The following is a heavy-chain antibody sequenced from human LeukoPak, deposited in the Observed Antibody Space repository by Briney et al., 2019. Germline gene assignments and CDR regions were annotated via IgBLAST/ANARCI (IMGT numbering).Heavy chain of an antibody. CDR2: IYPGDSDN. D-gene: IGHD4-17*01. J-gene: IGHJ5*02. V-gene: IGHV5-51*01. CDR1: GYSFTSYW. Sequence: GESLKISCKGSGYSFTSYWIGLVRQMPGKGLEWIGIIYPGDSDNIYSPSFQGQVTISADKSISTAYLQWSSLKDSDNAMYYCARGGPYGDYEGWFEPWRQGPLVPVPT. CDR3: ARGGPYGDYEGWFEP.